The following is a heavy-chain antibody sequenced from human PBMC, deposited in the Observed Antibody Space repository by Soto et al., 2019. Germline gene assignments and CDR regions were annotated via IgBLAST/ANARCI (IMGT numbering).Heavy chain of an antibody. Sequence: GGSLRLSCAASGFTFSSYGMHWVRQAPGKGLEWVAVISYDGSNKYYADSVKGRFTISRDNSKNTLYLQMNSLRAEDTAVYYCAKMAGLVDEYFQHWGQGTLVTVSS. CDR2: ISYDGSNK. CDR1: GFTFSSYG. V-gene: IGHV3-30*18. J-gene: IGHJ1*01. CDR3: AKMAGLVDEYFQH.